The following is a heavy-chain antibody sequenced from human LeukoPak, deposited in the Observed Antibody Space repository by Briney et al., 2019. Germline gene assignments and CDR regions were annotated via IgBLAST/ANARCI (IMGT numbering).Heavy chain of an antibody. V-gene: IGHV1-46*01. D-gene: IGHD4-17*01. Sequence: GASVKVSCKAFGYTFTSNYMHWVRQAPGQGPEWMGVISPSGGSTTYAQKFQGRVTLTRDMSTSTDYLELSSLRSEDAAVYYCASSSDYGDDWFDPWGQGTLVTVSS. J-gene: IGHJ5*02. CDR1: GYTFTSNY. CDR3: ASSSDYGDDWFDP. CDR2: ISPSGGST.